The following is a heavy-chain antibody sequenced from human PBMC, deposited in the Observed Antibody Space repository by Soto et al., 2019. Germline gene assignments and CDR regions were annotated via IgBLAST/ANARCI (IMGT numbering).Heavy chain of an antibody. V-gene: IGHV4-59*01. CDR2: IYYSGST. CDR3: ARGPGYCSSISCHRGWFDP. CDR1: GGSSISYH. Sequence: PLETLPLTCTVSGGSSISYHWSWIRQPTGKGLEWIGYIYYSGSTNYNPSLKSRVTMSVDTSKNQFSLKLSSVTAADTAVYYCARGPGYCSSISCHRGWFDPWGQGTLLTVSS. J-gene: IGHJ5*02. D-gene: IGHD2-2*01.